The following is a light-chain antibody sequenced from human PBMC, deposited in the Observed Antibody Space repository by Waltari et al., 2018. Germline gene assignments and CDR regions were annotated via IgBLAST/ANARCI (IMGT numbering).Light chain of an antibody. CDR2: DDS. CDR1: TIGSKS. Sequence: SYVLTQSPSVSVAPGQTAQLTCGGNTIGSKSVHWYQHKPGQAPLLVVYDDSGRPSGIPERFSGSNSGNTATLTISRVGAGDEADYYCQVWDGSSDHYVFGSGTKVTVL. J-gene: IGLJ1*01. V-gene: IGLV3-21*02. CDR3: QVWDGSSDHYV.